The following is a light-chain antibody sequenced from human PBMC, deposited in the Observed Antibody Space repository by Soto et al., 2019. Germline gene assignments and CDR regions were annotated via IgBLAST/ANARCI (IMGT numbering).Light chain of an antibody. J-gene: IGKJ1*01. Sequence: EIVLTQSPATLSLSPGERATLSCRASQSVSSYFAWYQQKPGQAPRLLIYDASNRATGIPARFSGSGSGTDFTLTISSLEPEDLAVYYCQQRTNWPPTFGQGTTVAIK. CDR3: QQRTNWPPT. CDR2: DAS. CDR1: QSVSSY. V-gene: IGKV3-11*01.